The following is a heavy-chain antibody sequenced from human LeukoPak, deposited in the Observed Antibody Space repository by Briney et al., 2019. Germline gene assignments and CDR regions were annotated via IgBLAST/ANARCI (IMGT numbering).Heavy chain of an antibody. CDR2: INGSGSST. J-gene: IGHJ6*03. CDR1: GFTFTSYA. V-gene: IGHV3-23*01. Sequence: PGGSLRLSCAASGFTFTSYAMSWVRQAPGKGLEWVSAINGSGSSTYYADSVKGRFTISIDNSKNTLYLQMNSLRAEDTAVYYCAKGGSVFPHYYYMDVWGKGTTVTVSS. CDR3: AKGGSVFPHYYYMDV. D-gene: IGHD3-10*01.